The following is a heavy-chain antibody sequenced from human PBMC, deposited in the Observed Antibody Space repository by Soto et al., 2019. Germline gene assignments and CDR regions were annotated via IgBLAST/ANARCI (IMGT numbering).Heavy chain of an antibody. Sequence: PGGSLILSCAASGFTFGSYSMNWVRQAPGKGLEWVSSISSSSSYIYYADSVRGRFTISRDNAKNSLYLQMNSLRAEDTAVYYCARDPDNHWFDPWGQGTLVTVSS. CDR2: ISSSSSYI. J-gene: IGHJ5*02. CDR3: ARDPDNHWFDP. CDR1: GFTFGSYS. D-gene: IGHD1-20*01. V-gene: IGHV3-21*01.